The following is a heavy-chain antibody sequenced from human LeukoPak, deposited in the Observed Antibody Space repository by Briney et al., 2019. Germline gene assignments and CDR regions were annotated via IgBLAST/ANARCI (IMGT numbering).Heavy chain of an antibody. V-gene: IGHV1-18*01. Sequence: ASVKVSCKASGYTFINYGITWVRQAPGQGLEWMGGSSPYNGKTNYAQKLQGRVTMTTDTSTNTAYMELRSLRSDDTAVYYCARGGIDIVTVPVSNWFDPWGQGTLVTVSS. CDR1: GYTFINYG. J-gene: IGHJ5*02. D-gene: IGHD2/OR15-2a*01. CDR2: SSPYNGKT. CDR3: ARGGIDIVTVPVSNWFDP.